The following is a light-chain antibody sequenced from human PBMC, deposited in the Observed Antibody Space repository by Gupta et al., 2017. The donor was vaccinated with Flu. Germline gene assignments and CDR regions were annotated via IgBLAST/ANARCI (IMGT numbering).Light chain of an antibody. Sequence: RVTISSSGSSSNIGSKNVNWYQQPPGPAPKLLIYYNNGRHSGVPDRFSGSKSGTSASLAISGLQAEDEADYYCAAWDASLNGVIFGGGTSLTVL. CDR1: SSNIGSKN. CDR3: AAWDASLNGVI. J-gene: IGLJ2*01. CDR2: YNN. V-gene: IGLV1-44*01.